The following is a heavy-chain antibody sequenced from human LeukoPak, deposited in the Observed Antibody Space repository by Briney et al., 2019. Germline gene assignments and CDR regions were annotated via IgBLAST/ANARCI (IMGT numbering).Heavy chain of an antibody. CDR1: GGSISSSSYY. CDR3: ARHGYCSGGSCPGKVDY. D-gene: IGHD2-15*01. CDR2: IYYSGST. Sequence: ASETLPPTCTVSGGSISSSSYYWGWIRQPPGKGLEWIGSIYYSGSTYYNPSLKSRVTISVDTSKNQFSLKLSSVTAADTAVYYCARHGYCSGGSCPGKVDYWGQGTLVTVSS. J-gene: IGHJ4*02. V-gene: IGHV4-39*01.